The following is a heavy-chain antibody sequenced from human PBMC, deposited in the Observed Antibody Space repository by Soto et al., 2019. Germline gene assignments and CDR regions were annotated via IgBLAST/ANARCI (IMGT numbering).Heavy chain of an antibody. V-gene: IGHV3-21*04. J-gene: IGHJ4*02. CDR1: GFTFSSYS. Sequence: GGSLRLSCAASGFTFSSYSMNWVRQAPGKGLEWVSSISSSSSYIYYTDSVRGRFTISRDNSKNTLYLEMNSLRAEDTAVYYCARRTNGYFADWGQGALVTVSS. CDR2: ISSSSSYI. D-gene: IGHD2-8*01. CDR3: ARRTNGYFAD.